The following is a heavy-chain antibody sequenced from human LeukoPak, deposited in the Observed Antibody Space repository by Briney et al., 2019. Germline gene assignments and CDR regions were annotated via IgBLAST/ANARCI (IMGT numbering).Heavy chain of an antibody. CDR2: IRSKANGYAT. J-gene: IGHJ6*04. CDR1: GFTFSGPS. Sequence: GGSLRLSCAASGFTFSGPSMHWVRQASGKGLEWVGRIRSKANGYATAYAASVKGRFSISRDDSKNTAYLQINSPKTEDTAVYYCTSTLPEYGMDVWGKGTTVTVSS. V-gene: IGHV3-73*01. CDR3: TSTLPEYGMDV.